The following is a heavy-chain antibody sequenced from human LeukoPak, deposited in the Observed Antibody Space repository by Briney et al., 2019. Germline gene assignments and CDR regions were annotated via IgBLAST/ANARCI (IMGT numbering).Heavy chain of an antibody. CDR1: GGSITSSSYY. CDR2: INHSGST. D-gene: IGHD6-6*01. J-gene: IGHJ3*02. V-gene: IGHV4-39*07. CDR3: ARVGPGNNSSSPQLAFDI. Sequence: SETLSLTCTVSGGSITSSSYYWGWIRQPPGKGLEWIGEINHSGSTNYNPSLKSRVTISVDTSKNQFSLKLSSVTAADTAVYYCARVGPGNNSSSPQLAFDIWGQGTMVTVSS.